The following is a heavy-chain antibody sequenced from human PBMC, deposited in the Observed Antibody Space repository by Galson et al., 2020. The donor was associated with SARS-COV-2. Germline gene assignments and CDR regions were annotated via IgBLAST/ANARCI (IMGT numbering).Heavy chain of an antibody. CDR1: GGSISSYS. CDR3: ARDSPRHYYYYYFMDV. V-gene: IGHV4-4*07. CDR2: IYTSGST. D-gene: IGHD1-1*01. J-gene: IGHJ6*03. Sequence: SETLSLTCTVSGGSISSYSWSWIRQPAGKGLEWIGRIYTSGSTNYNPSLKSRVTMSVDTSKNQFSLKLSSVTAADTAVYYCARDSPRHYYYYYFMDVWGKGATVTVSS.